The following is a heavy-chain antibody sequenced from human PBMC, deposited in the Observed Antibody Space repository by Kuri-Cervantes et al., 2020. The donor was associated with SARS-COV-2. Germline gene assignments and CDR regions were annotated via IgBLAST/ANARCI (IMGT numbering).Heavy chain of an antibody. V-gene: IGHV4-61*02. Sequence: SETLSLTCPVSGGSISSGSYYWSWIRQPAGKGLEWIGRIYTSGSTNYNPSLKSRVTISVDTSKNQFSLKLSSVTAADTAVYYCARRAKHWYFDLWGRGTLVTVSS. D-gene: IGHD4/OR15-4a*01. J-gene: IGHJ2*01. CDR1: GGSISSGSYY. CDR3: ARRAKHWYFDL. CDR2: IYTSGST.